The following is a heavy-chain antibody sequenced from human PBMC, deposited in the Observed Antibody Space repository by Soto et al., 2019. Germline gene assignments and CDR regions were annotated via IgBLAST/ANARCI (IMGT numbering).Heavy chain of an antibody. V-gene: IGHV1-2*04. CDR3: ARGGDLYCSGGSCYSWFDP. Sequence: QVQLVQSGAEVKKPGASVKVSCKASGYTFTGYYMHWVRQAAGQGLEWMGWINPNSGGTNYAQKFQGWVTMTRDTSFSTAYMELSRLRSDDTAVYYCARGGDLYCSGGSCYSWFDPWGQGTLVTVSS. D-gene: IGHD2-15*01. CDR2: INPNSGGT. CDR1: GYTFTGYY. J-gene: IGHJ5*02.